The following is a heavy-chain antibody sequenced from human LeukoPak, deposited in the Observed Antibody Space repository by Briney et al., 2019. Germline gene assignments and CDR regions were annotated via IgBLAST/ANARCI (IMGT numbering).Heavy chain of an antibody. D-gene: IGHD1-26*01. CDR1: GYSISSGYY. CDR3: ARPRWELPHAYYFDY. CDR2: IYHSGST. Sequence: SETLSLTSAVSGYSISSGYYWGWIRQPPGKGLEWIGSIYHSGSTYYNPSLKSRVTISVDTSKNQFSLKLSSVTAADTAVYYCARPRWELPHAYYFDYWGQGTLVTVSS. V-gene: IGHV4-38-2*01. J-gene: IGHJ4*02.